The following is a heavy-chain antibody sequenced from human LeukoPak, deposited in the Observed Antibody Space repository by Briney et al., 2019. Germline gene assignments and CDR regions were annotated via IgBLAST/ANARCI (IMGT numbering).Heavy chain of an antibody. CDR1: GYTFTSYD. J-gene: IGHJ5*02. Sequence: ASVKVSCKASGYTFTSYDINWVRQATGQGLEWMGWMNPNSGNTGYAQKFQGRVTITRNTSISTAYMELSSLRSEDTAVYYCARMKSAAGTGYNWFDPWGQGTLVTVSS. D-gene: IGHD6-13*01. V-gene: IGHV1-8*03. CDR2: MNPNSGNT. CDR3: ARMKSAAGTGYNWFDP.